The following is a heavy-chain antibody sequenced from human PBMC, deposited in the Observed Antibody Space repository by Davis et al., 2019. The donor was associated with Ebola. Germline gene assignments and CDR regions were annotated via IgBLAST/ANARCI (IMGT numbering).Heavy chain of an antibody. CDR1: GYTFTSYY. Sequence: ASVKVSCKASGYTFTSYYMHWVRQAPGQGLEWMGIINPSGGSTSYAQKFQGRVTMTRDTSTSTVYMELSSLRSEDTAVYYCARPMDIVVVPAAIPNYYYGMDIWGQGTTVTVSS. CDR2: INPSGGST. J-gene: IGHJ6*02. D-gene: IGHD2-2*02. CDR3: ARPMDIVVVPAAIPNYYYGMDI. V-gene: IGHV1-46*01.